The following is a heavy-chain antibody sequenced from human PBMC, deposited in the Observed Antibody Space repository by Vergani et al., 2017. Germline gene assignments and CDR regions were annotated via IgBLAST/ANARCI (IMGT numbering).Heavy chain of an antibody. CDR3: ARHSXVEWLVKLGWIDP. CDR2: IYHSGRT. J-gene: IGHJ5*02. Sequence: QVQLQESGPGLVKPSETLFLICTVSDFSITSGDYWGWIRQPPGKGLEWIGTIYHSGRTYYNPSLRSRLTISVDTSKNQFSLKLSSVTAADTAVYFCARHSXVEWLVKLGWIDPWGQGILVTVSS. V-gene: IGHV4-38-2*02. D-gene: IGHD6-19*01. CDR1: DFSITSGDY.